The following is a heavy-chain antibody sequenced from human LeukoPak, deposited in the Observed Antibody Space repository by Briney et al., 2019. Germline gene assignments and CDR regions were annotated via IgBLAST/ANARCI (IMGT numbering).Heavy chain of an antibody. J-gene: IGHJ6*03. CDR3: ARVGTEVRGVIIIYYYYYMDV. V-gene: IGHV3-20*04. D-gene: IGHD3-10*01. CDR2: INWNGGST. CDR1: GFTFDDYG. Sequence: VGSLRLSCAASGFTFDDYGMSWVRQAPGKGLEWVSGINWNGGSTGYADSVKGRFTISTDNAKNSLYLQMNSLRAEDTALYYCARVGTEVRGVIIIYYYYYMDVWGKGTTVTVSS.